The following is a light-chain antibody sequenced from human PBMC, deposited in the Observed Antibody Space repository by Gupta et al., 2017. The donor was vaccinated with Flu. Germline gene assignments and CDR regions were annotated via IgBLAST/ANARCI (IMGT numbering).Light chain of an antibody. CDR2: CNN. CDR3: AESADNLDVCV. V-gene: IGLV1-47*02. CDR1: SSDIGSNY. J-gene: IGLJ1*01. Sequence: QSVLSHPPSASGTPGQRVTISGSGSSSDIGSNYLNWYQQLHATDAKRFFECNNQRPSGVPDRFLSSTAATSAFPLTSGLGSEDEAADYCAESADNLDVCVFGRGTEVTVL.